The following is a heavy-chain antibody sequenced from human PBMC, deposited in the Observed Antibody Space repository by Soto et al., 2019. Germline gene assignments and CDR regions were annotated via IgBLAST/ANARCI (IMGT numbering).Heavy chain of an antibody. D-gene: IGHD3-16*01. CDR2: ISSSSTYI. J-gene: IGHJ4*02. CDR3: ARDITNMPGEAL. CDR1: GFTFSSYS. Sequence: EVQLVESGGGLVKPGGSLRLSCAASGFTFSSYSMNWVRQAPGKGLEWVSSISSSSTYIYYADSVKGRFTISRDNAKNSLYLQMNSLREEDTAVYSCARDITNMPGEALWGQGTLVTVS. V-gene: IGHV3-21*01.